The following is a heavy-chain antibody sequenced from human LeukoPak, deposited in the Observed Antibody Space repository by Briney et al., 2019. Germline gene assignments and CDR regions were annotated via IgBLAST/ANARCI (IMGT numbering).Heavy chain of an antibody. CDR3: ARDPDTAMVDY. CDR2: IIPILGIA. CDR1: GGTFSIYA. V-gene: IGHV1-69*04. Sequence: SVTVSYRASGGTFSIYAISWVRQAPGQGREGMGRIIPILGIANYAQKFQGRVTITADKSTSTAYMELSSLRSEDTAVYYCARDPDTAMVDYWGQGTLVTVSS. D-gene: IGHD5-18*01. J-gene: IGHJ4*02.